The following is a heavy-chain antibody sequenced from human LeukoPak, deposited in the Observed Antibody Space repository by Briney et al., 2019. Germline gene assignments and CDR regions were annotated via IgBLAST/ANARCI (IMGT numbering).Heavy chain of an antibody. CDR3: ARCGTIFGVVIPCMDV. CDR2: INPNGGGT. V-gene: IGHV1-2*02. D-gene: IGHD3-3*01. Sequence: GASVKVSCKTSGYTFTGHYIYWVRQAPGQGLEWMGWINPNGGGTNYAQKFQGRVTMTRDTSISTAYMELSRLRSDDSAVYYCARCGTIFGVVIPCMDVWGQGTTVTVSS. J-gene: IGHJ6*02. CDR1: GYTFTGHY.